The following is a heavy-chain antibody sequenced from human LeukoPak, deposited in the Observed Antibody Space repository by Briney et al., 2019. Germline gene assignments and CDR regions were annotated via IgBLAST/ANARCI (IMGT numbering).Heavy chain of an antibody. D-gene: IGHD3-10*02. CDR3: AELGITMIGGV. V-gene: IGHV3-48*04. Sequence: GGSLRLSCAAPGFTFSSYSMNWVRQAPGKGLEWVSYISSSSSTIYYADSVKGRFTISRDSDKNSLYLQMNSLRAEDTAVYYCAELGITMIGGVWGKGTTVTISS. CDR2: ISSSSSTI. J-gene: IGHJ6*04. CDR1: GFTFSSYS.